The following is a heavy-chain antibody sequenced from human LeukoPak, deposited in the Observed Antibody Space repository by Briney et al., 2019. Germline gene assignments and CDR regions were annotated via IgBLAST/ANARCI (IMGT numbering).Heavy chain of an antibody. CDR3: ARRVYPDY. Sequence: ASVKVSCKASGYTFTSYDINWVRQATGQGLEWMGWMNPNSGGTNYAQKFQGRVTMTRDTSISTAYMELSRLRSDDTAVYYCARRVYPDYWGQGTLVTVSS. D-gene: IGHD5/OR15-5a*01. V-gene: IGHV1-2*02. J-gene: IGHJ4*02. CDR2: MNPNSGGT. CDR1: GYTFTSYD.